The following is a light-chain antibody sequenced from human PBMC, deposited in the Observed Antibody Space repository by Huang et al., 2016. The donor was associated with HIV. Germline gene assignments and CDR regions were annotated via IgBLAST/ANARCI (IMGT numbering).Light chain of an antibody. CDR3: MQTIQPAT. Sequence: DIVMTQTPLSLSVTPGQPASISCKSSQSLLHTDGKTYLYWYLQKPGQSPQLLIYDVSNRFSGVPDRFSGSGSGTDFTLKISRVEAEDVGVYYCMQTIQPATFGQGTKVEIK. V-gene: IGKV2D-29*02. CDR1: QSLLHTDGKTY. J-gene: IGKJ1*01. CDR2: DVS.